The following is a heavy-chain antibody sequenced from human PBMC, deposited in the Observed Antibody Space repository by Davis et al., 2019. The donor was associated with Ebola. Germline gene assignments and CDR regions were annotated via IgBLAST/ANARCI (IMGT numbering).Heavy chain of an antibody. D-gene: IGHD3-3*01. CDR2: ISSSSSYI. CDR1: GFTFSSYS. J-gene: IGHJ3*02. V-gene: IGHV3-21*01. CDR3: ACTIFDAFDI. Sequence: PGGSLRLSCAASGFTFSSYSMNWVRQAPGKGLEWVSSISSSSSYIYYADSVKGRFTISRDNAQNSLYLQMNSLRDEDTAVYYCACTIFDAFDIWGQGTMVTVSS.